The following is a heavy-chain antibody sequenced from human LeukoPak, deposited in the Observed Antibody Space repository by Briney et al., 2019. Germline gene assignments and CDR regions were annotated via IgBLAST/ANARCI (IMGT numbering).Heavy chain of an antibody. CDR2: IYTGGNT. D-gene: IGHD5-12*01. CDR1: GFTVITTY. Sequence: GGSLRLSCSASGFTVITTYMSWVCQAPGKGLECVSVIYTGGNTYYADSVKGRFTISRHNSENKIYLQMDSLRPEDTAVYYCARGGYNGHDPYYFDSWGQGSLVTVSS. CDR3: ARGGYNGHDPYYFDS. J-gene: IGHJ4*02. V-gene: IGHV3-53*04.